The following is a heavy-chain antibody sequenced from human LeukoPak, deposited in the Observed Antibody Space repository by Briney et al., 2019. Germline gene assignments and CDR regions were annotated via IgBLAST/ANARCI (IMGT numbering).Heavy chain of an antibody. V-gene: IGHV4-38-2*02. CDR1: GYSIRSDYY. D-gene: IGHD1-26*01. Sequence: SETLSLTCTVSGYSIRSDYYWGWIRQPPGKGLEWIGSIYHSGSTYYNPSLKSRVTISVDTSKNQFSLKLSSVTAADTAVYYCARAIEVGAMTPFDYWGQGTLVTVSS. CDR3: ARAIEVGAMTPFDY. CDR2: IYHSGST. J-gene: IGHJ4*02.